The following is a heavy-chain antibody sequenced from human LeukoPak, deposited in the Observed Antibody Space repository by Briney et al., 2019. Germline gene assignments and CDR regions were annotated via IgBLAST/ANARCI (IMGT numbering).Heavy chain of an antibody. CDR3: ARYDFWSGQYDY. CDR1: GVSISSIHSY. J-gene: IGHJ4*02. CDR2: IYYTGSI. V-gene: IGHV4-39*07. Sequence: SETLSLTCTVSGVSISSIHSYWGWIRQTPGKGLEWIGSIYYTGSIYYNPSPSSRVTISVDTSRNQFSLRLSSVTAADTAVYYCARYDFWSGQYDYWGQGTLVTVSS. D-gene: IGHD3-3*01.